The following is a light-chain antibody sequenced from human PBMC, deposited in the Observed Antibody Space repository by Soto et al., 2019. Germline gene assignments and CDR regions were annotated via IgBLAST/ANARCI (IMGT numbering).Light chain of an antibody. V-gene: IGKV2-30*01. CDR1: QSLVYSDGNTF. CDR3: MQGTRGPRT. J-gene: IGKJ1*01. Sequence: DVVMTQSPLSLPVTLGQPASISCRSSQSLVYSDGNTFLNWFQQRPGESPRRLTYKVYNRDSGVPERFSGSGLGTDFTPQISRVEAEDVGVYYCMQGTRGPRTFGQGTKVEI. CDR2: KVY.